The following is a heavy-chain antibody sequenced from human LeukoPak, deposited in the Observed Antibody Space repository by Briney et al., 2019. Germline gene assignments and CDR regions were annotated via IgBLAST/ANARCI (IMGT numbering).Heavy chain of an antibody. J-gene: IGHJ4*02. Sequence: GGSLRLSCEASGFSFSSYTMSWVRQAPGKGLEWVSSISSGGNYRYFADSVKGRFTISRDNSKNTLYLQMSSLRAEDTAVYYCVEEPLIAAAGNYFDYWGQGTLVTVSS. CDR3: VEEPLIAAAGNYFDY. V-gene: IGHV3-21*01. CDR2: ISSGGNYR. CDR1: GFSFSSYT. D-gene: IGHD6-13*01.